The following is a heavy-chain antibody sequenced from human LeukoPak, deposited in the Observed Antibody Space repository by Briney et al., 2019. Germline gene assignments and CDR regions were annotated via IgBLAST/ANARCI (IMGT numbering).Heavy chain of an antibody. V-gene: IGHV1-2*02. J-gene: IGHJ4*02. CDR3: ARSSWDCSSTSCLYFDY. CDR1: GYTFTGYY. CDR2: INPNSGGT. Sequence: ASVKVSCKASGYTFTGYYMHWVRQAPGQGLEWMGWINPNSGGTNYAQKFQGRVTMTRDTSISTAYMELSRLRSDDTAVYYCARSSWDCSSTSCLYFDYWGQGTLVTVSS. D-gene: IGHD2-2*01.